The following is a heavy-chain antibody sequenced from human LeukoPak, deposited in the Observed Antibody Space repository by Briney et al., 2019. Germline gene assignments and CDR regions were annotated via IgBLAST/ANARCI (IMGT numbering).Heavy chain of an antibody. J-gene: IGHJ3*02. Sequence: GGSLRLSCAASGFTFSSYGMHWVRQAPGKGLEWVAFIRYDGSNKYYAASLQGRFTISGENSKKTQYLQRNSLSGVDTAVYYCAKQKAHDIWGQGTTVTVSS. CDR3: AKQKAHDI. V-gene: IGHV3-30*02. CDR1: GFTFSSYG. CDR2: IRYDGSNK.